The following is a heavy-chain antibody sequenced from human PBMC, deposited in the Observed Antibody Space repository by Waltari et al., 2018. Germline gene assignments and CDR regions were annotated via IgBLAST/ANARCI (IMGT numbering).Heavy chain of an antibody. CDR3: TTDIVVVPAAEWFDP. CDR2: IKSKTDGGTT. CDR1: GFTFSNAW. V-gene: IGHV3-15*01. J-gene: IGHJ5*02. D-gene: IGHD2-2*01. Sequence: EVQLVESGGGLVKPGGSLRLSCAASGFTFSNAWMSWVRQAPGKGLEWVGRIKSKTDGGTTDYAAPVKGRFTISRDDSKNTLYLQMNSLKTEDTAVYYCTTDIVVVPAAEWFDPWGQGTLVTVSS.